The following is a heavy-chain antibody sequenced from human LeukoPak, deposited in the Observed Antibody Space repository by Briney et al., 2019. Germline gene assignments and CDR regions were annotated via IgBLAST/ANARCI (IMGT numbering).Heavy chain of an antibody. D-gene: IGHD3-10*01. CDR2: IYSDNT. V-gene: IGHV3-53*01. J-gene: IGHJ3*02. CDR1: GFTVSSNS. CDR3: ARKGSDYYGSGSYVWGDDAFDI. Sequence: GGSLRLSCTVSGFTVSSNSMSWVRQAPGKGLEWVSFIYSDNTHYSDSVKGRFTISRDNAKNSLYLQMNSLRAEDTAVYYCARKGSDYYGSGSYVWGDDAFDIWGQGTMVTVSS.